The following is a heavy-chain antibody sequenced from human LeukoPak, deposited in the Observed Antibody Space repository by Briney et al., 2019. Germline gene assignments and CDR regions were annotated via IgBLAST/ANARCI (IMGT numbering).Heavy chain of an antibody. J-gene: IGHJ3*02. CDR2: IYISGST. D-gene: IGHD3-3*01. V-gene: IGHV4-4*07. Sequence: PSETLSLTCTVSGGSISSYYWSWIRQPAGKGLEWIGRIYISGSTNYNPSLKSRVTMSVDTSKNQFSLKLSSVTAADTAVYYCARDLPSITIFGVVGSPHDAFDIWGQGTMVTVSS. CDR1: GGSISSYY. CDR3: ARDLPSITIFGVVGSPHDAFDI.